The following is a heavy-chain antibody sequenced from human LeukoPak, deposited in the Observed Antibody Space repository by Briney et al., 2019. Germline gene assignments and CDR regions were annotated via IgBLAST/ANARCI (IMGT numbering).Heavy chain of an antibody. CDR1: GFTFTSYA. CDR3: AKMGYYYDSSGYYYFDY. V-gene: IGHV3-23*01. CDR2: VSGSGDST. J-gene: IGHJ4*02. D-gene: IGHD3-22*01. Sequence: GGSLRLSCAASGFTFTSYAMSWVRQAPGKGLEWVSDVSGSGDSTYYADSVKGRFTNSRDNSKNTLHLQMNSLRAEDTAVYYCAKMGYYYDSSGYYYFDYWGQGTLVTVSS.